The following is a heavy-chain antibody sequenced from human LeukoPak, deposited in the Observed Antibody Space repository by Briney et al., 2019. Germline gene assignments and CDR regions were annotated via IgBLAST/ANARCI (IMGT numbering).Heavy chain of an antibody. D-gene: IGHD5-12*01. Sequence: GGSLRLSCAASGFTFSDYYMTWIRQAPGKGLEWISYMSGSGTTIYYADSVKGRFTISRDNAKNSLYLQMNGLRAEDTAVYYCVRDVDDHDHHRGDSWGQGTLVTVSS. V-gene: IGHV3-11*01. CDR1: GFTFSDYY. CDR2: MSGSGTTI. J-gene: IGHJ4*02. CDR3: VRDVDDHDHHRGDS.